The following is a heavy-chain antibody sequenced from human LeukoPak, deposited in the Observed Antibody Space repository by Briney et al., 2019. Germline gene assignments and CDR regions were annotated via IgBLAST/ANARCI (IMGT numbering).Heavy chain of an antibody. CDR3: ARAGTYYYDSSGYGGDY. D-gene: IGHD3-22*01. CDR2: ISSSGSTI. CDR1: GFTFSSYE. Sequence: GGSLRLSCAASGFTFSSYEMNWVRQAPGKGLEWVSYISSSGSTIYYADSVKGRFTISRDNAKNSLYLQMNSLRAEDTAVYYCARAGTYYYDSSGYGGDYWGQGTLVTVSS. V-gene: IGHV3-48*03. J-gene: IGHJ4*02.